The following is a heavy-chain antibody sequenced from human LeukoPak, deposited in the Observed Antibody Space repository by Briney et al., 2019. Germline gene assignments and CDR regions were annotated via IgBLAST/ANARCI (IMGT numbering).Heavy chain of an antibody. J-gene: IGHJ4*02. CDR1: GFTVSSNY. V-gene: IGHV3-53*01. CDR2: IYSGGSI. D-gene: IGHD3-22*01. Sequence: GGSLRLSCAASGFTVSSNYMSWVRRAPGKGLEWVSVIYSGGSIYYADSVKGRFTISRDNSKNTLYLQMNSLRAEDTAVYYCARASTYYYDRAFDYWGQGTLVTVSS. CDR3: ARASTYYYDRAFDY.